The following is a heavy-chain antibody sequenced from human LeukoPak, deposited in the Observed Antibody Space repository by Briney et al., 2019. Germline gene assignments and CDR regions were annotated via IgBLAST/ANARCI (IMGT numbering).Heavy chain of an antibody. D-gene: IGHD6-6*01. CDR3: ATCDMAARPYFDY. J-gene: IGHJ4*02. Sequence: SVKASRKASGGTFSSYAISWVRQAPGQGLEWMGGIIPIFGTANYAQKFQGRVTITTDESTSTAYMELSSLRSEDTAVYYCATCDMAARPYFDYWGQGTLVTVSS. V-gene: IGHV1-69*05. CDR1: GGTFSSYA. CDR2: IIPIFGTA.